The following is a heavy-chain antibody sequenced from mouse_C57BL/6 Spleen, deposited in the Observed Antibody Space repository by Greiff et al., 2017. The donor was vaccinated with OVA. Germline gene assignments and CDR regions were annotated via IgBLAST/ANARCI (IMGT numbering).Heavy chain of an antibody. J-gene: IGHJ2*01. CDR2: FTMYSDAT. D-gene: IGHD1-1*01. CDR1: SFAFMAIA. Sequence: QVQLQQSGAELVRPGSSVKLSCKDSSFAFMAIAMHWVKQRPGHGLEWIGSFTMYSDATEYSENFKGKATLTANTSSSTAYMELSSLTSEDSAVYYCARSTTVNYFDYWGQGTTLTVSS. V-gene: IGHV1-49*01. CDR3: ARSTTVNYFDY.